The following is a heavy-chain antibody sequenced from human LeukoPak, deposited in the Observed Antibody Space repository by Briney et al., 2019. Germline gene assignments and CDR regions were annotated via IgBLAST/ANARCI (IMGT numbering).Heavy chain of an antibody. CDR1: GDSISYFY. V-gene: IGHV4-4*07. CDR2: FSSSGTT. Sequence: PSETLSLTCSVSGDSISYFYWSWIRQAAGKGLEWIGRFSSSGTTDYNASLKSRVTMSVDTSKNQFSLKLSSVTAADTAVYYCARVLLSGYDYYFDYWGQGTLVTVSS. CDR3: ARVLLSGYDYYFDY. J-gene: IGHJ4*02. D-gene: IGHD5-12*01.